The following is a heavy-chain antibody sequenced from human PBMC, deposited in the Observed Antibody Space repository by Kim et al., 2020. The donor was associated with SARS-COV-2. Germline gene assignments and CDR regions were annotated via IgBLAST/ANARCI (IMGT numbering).Heavy chain of an antibody. CDR2: INPRDGST. CDR3: ARERALHDYGSVRPILDNYGMDV. V-gene: IGHV1-46*01. Sequence: ASVKVSCKASGYRFSSYYMHWVRQAPGQGLEWMGGINPRDGSTSYAEKFLRRITMTRDTSTDTVYMEMRSLRSEDTAVYYCARERALHDYGSVRPILDNYGMDVWGQGTTVTVSS. CDR1: GYRFSSYY. J-gene: IGHJ6*02. D-gene: IGHD3-10*01.